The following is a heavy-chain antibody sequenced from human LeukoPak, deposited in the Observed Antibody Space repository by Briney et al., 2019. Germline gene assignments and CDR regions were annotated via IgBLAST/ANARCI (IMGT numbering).Heavy chain of an antibody. CDR3: AKPRLGTLYFDAFDI. Sequence: SETLSLTCTVSGGSISNYYWNWIRQPPGKGLEWIGYIYYSGTTNYNPSLKSRVSMSVDTSKNQFSLKLSSVTAADTAVYYCAKPRLGTLYFDAFDIWGQGTMVTVSS. V-gene: IGHV4-59*01. CDR1: GGSISNYY. CDR2: IYYSGTT. J-gene: IGHJ3*02. D-gene: IGHD2/OR15-2a*01.